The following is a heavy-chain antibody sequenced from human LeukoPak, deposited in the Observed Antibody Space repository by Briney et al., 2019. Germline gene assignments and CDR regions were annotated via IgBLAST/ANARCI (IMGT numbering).Heavy chain of an antibody. CDR2: ISAYNGNT. CDR1: GYTFTIYG. CDR3: ASVEAVAGTGHY. J-gene: IGHJ4*02. V-gene: IGHV1-18*01. Sequence: AAGKVSCKASGYTFTIYGISWVRQAPGQGKEWMGWISAYNGNTNYTQKLPGRVTMTTDTSTSTAYMELRSVRSDDTAVYYCASVEAVAGTGHYWGQGTLVTVSS. D-gene: IGHD6-19*01.